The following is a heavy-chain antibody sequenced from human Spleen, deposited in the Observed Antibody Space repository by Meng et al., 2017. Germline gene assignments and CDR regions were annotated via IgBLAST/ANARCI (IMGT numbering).Heavy chain of an antibody. CDR2: IKQDGSEK. CDR3: ASHRVPATAEWFDP. CDR1: GFTVSSNY. Sequence: GESLKISCAASGFTVSSNYMSWVRQAPGKGLEWVANIKQDGSEKYYVDSVKGRFTISRDNAKNSLYLQMNSLRAEDTAVYYCASHRVPATAEWFDPWGQGTLVTVSS. J-gene: IGHJ5*02. D-gene: IGHD2-2*01. V-gene: IGHV3-7*01.